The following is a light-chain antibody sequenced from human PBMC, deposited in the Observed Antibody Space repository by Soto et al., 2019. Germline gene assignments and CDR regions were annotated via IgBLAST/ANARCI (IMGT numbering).Light chain of an antibody. CDR1: QGISSW. J-gene: IGKJ4*01. V-gene: IGKV1-12*01. Sequence: IHMTQSPSSVSASVGDRVTITCRASQGISSWLAWYQQKPGKAPKLLIYAASSLQSGVPSRLSGSGYGTDLTITISSMQNEDFETYYCQQANSFTLTFGGGTKVDIK. CDR2: AAS. CDR3: QQANSFTLT.